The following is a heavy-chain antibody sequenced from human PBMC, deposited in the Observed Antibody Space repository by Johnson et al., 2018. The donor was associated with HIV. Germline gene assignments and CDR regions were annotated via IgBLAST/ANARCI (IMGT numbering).Heavy chain of an antibody. Sequence: QVQLVESGGGVVQPGRSLRLSCAASGFTFSSYAMHLVRQAPGKGLEWVAVISYDGSKKYYADSVKGRFTISRDNSKNTLYLQMNSLRAEDTALYYCARVPSLLGRGLDAFDIWGQGTMVTVSS. CDR3: ARVPSLLGRGLDAFDI. D-gene: IGHD2-2*01. V-gene: IGHV3-30*04. J-gene: IGHJ3*02. CDR1: GFTFSSYA. CDR2: ISYDGSKK.